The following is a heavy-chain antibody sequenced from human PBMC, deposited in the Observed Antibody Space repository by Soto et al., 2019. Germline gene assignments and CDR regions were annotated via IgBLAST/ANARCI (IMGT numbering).Heavy chain of an antibody. CDR2: MNANSGSA. CDR3: ARGGPAAGFDY. J-gene: IGHJ4*02. Sequence: QVQLVQSGAEEKKTGASVKVSCKASGYTFTNYDINWVRQANGQGLEWMGWMNANSGSAGYAQNFQGRGTLTRDTSSSTAYMELRGLRSEDTAMYYCARGGPAAGFDYWCQGTLVTVSS. V-gene: IGHV1-8*01. CDR1: GYTFTNYD. D-gene: IGHD6-13*01.